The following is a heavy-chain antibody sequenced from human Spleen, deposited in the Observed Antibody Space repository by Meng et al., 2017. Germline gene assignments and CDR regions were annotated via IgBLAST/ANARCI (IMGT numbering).Heavy chain of an antibody. CDR2: IFYTGSA. V-gene: IGHV4-34*11. CDR1: GGAFRDYY. CDR3: ARDRHYDVSTGYGWFDP. J-gene: IGHJ5*02. Sequence: QQCGAGLLKPSAPLSLPCAVSGGAFRDYYWSWVRQYPGKGLEWIGSIFYTGSAYYNPSLKSRVYISIDTSKNQFSLKLNSVTAADTAVYCCARDRHYDVSTGYGWFDPWGQGTLVTVSS. D-gene: IGHD3-9*01.